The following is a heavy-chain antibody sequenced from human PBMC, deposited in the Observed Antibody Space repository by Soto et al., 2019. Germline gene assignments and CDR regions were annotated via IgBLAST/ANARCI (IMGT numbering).Heavy chain of an antibody. D-gene: IGHD6-13*01. CDR3: ARYRREAVAGYTLDN. Sequence: PESLSLTCPVSGGSISSNSWTWIRQPPGKGLEWIGYVYNSGSTNYNPSLTSRVTISEDTSKSQFSLKVNSMTAADTAVYYCARYRREAVAGYTLDNWGQGILVTVSS. CDR1: GGSISSNS. CDR2: VYNSGST. J-gene: IGHJ4*02. V-gene: IGHV4-59*01.